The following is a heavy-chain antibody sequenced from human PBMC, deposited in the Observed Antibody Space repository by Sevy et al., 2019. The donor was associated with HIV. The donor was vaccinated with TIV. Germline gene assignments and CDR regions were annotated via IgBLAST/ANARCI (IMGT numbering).Heavy chain of an antibody. CDR2: ISYDGNNK. CDR1: GFTFSSYA. CDR3: AKDHNLWSEGGFLHH. V-gene: IGHV3-30*18. D-gene: IGHD3-10*01. Sequence: GGSLRLSCAASGFTFSSYAIHWVRQTPGKGLEWVAVISYDGNNKYYADSVKGRFTVSRDNSKNTLYAQMNSLRAEDTEMYYCAKDHNLWSEGGFLHHWGQGTLVTVSS. J-gene: IGHJ1*01.